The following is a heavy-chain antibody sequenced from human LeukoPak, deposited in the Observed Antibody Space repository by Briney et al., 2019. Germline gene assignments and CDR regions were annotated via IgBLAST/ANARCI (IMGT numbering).Heavy chain of an antibody. J-gene: IGHJ6*03. CDR3: ARDLSYYYMDR. CDR1: GFTSSSYA. Sequence: GGSLRLSCAASGFTSSSYAMHWVRQAPGKGLEWVAVISYDGSNKYYADSAKGRFTISRDNSKNTLYLQMNSLRAEDTAVYYCARDLSYYYMDRWGTGTTVTVS. CDR2: ISYDGSNK. V-gene: IGHV3-30*04.